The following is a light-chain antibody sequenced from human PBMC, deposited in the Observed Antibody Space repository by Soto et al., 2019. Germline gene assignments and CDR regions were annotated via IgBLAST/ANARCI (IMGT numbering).Light chain of an antibody. J-gene: IGLJ1*01. Sequence: QSVLTQPASVSGSPGQSITISCTGTSNIVVVYNYVSWYQQHPGKAPKLMIYDFSNRLSGVSYRFSGSKSGNTAFLIISGLQAEDEADYYCSSYTSSSTRVFGTGTKVTVL. V-gene: IGLV2-14*01. CDR3: SSYTSSSTRV. CDR2: DFS. CDR1: SNIVVVYNY.